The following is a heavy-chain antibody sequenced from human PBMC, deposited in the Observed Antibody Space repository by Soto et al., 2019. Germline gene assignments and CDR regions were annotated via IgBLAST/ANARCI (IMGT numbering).Heavy chain of an antibody. CDR3: ARAGGRGGTMVRGVIDWFDP. CDR2: IYYSGST. V-gene: IGHV4-30-4*01. J-gene: IGHJ5*02. D-gene: IGHD3-10*01. Sequence: QVQLQESGPGLVKPSQTLSLTCTVSGGSISSGDYYWSWIRQPPGKGLEWIGYIYYSGSTYYNPSRKSRVTISVDTSKNHFTLKLSSVTAADTAVYYCARAGGRGGTMVRGVIDWFDPWGQGTLVTVSS. CDR1: GGSISSGDYY.